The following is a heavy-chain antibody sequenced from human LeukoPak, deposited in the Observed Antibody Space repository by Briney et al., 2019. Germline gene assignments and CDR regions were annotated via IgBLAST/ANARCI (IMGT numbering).Heavy chain of an antibody. CDR3: ARVYCSSTSCYGPEFLAC. D-gene: IGHD2-2*01. CDR1: GYTFTSYG. V-gene: IGHV1-18*01. CDR2: ISAYNGNT. J-gene: IGHJ4*02. Sequence: ASVKVSCKASGYTFTSYGISWVRQAPGQGLEWMGWISAYNGNTNYAQKLQGRVTMTTDTSTSTAYMELRSLRSDDTAVYYCARVYCSSTSCYGPEFLACWGQGTLVTVSS.